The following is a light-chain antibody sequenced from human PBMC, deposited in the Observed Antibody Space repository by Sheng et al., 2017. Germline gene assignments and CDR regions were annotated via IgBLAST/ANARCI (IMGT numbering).Light chain of an antibody. V-gene: IGKV3-11*01. CDR3: QQRRNWPPLT. CDR2: DAF. CDR1: QSVSSN. Sequence: EIVLTQSPATLSLSPGERATLSCRASQSVSSNLAWYQQKPGQAPRLLIYDAFNRATGIPDRFSGSGSGTDFTLTISSLEPEDFAVYYCQQRRNWPPLTFGGGTKVEIK. J-gene: IGKJ4*01.